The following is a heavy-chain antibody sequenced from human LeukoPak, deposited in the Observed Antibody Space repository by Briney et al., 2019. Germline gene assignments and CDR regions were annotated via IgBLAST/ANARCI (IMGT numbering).Heavy chain of an antibody. V-gene: IGHV4-4*07. Sequence: PSETLSLTCTVSGGSISYYYWSWIRQPAGKGLEWIGRIYTSGSTNYNPSLKSRVTMSVDTSKNRFSLKLSSVTAADTAVYYCARHLRWTTLDYWGQGTLVTVSS. J-gene: IGHJ4*02. CDR3: ARHLRWTTLDY. CDR2: IYTSGST. D-gene: IGHD3/OR15-3a*01. CDR1: GGSISYYY.